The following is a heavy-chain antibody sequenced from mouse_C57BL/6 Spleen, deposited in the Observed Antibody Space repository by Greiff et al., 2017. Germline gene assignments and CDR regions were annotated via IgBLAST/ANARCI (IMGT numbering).Heavy chain of an antibody. Sequence: EVKLMESGGGLVKPGGSLTLSCAASGFTFSDYGMHWVRQAPETGLEWVAYISSGSSTISYAATVKGRFTISRDNAKNTLFLQMTRLRSEETAMDYSARGYDGSSYIDYGGQGTTLTVSS. CDR3: ARGYDGSSYIDY. V-gene: IGHV5-17*01. CDR1: GFTFSDYG. J-gene: IGHJ2*01. CDR2: ISSGSSTI. D-gene: IGHD1-1*01.